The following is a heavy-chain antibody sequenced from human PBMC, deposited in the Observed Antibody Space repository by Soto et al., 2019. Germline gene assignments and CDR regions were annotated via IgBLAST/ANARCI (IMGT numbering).Heavy chain of an antibody. J-gene: IGHJ6*02. Sequence: QGQLEQSGAEVRKPGSSVKVSCKASGGSFSSYAISWVRQAPGQGLEWMGGIVPVLGTSHSAQKLQGRVTFSTDDSTTTGHTDMSRPTSKGTAGYYLARDSPGGGYYYGMDVWGQGTTVTVSS. CDR3: ARDSPGGGYYYGMDV. D-gene: IGHD3-16*01. CDR2: IVPVLGTS. V-gene: IGHV1-69*01. CDR1: GGSFSSYA.